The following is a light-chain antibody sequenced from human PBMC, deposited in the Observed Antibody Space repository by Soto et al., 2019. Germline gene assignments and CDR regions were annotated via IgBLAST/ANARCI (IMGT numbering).Light chain of an antibody. CDR3: SSYTSSSTYV. V-gene: IGLV2-14*01. Sequence: QSVLTQPASVSGSPGQSISISCTGTSSDVGGYNYVSWYQHHPGKAPKLMICGVSNRPSGVSNRLSGSKSGNTASLIISGLQAEDEADYYCSSYTSSSTYVFGSGTKLTVL. CDR2: GVS. J-gene: IGLJ1*01. CDR1: SSDVGGYNY.